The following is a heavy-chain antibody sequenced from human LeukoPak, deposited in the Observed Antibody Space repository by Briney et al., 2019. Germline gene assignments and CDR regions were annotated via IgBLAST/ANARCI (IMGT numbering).Heavy chain of an antibody. J-gene: IGHJ4*02. CDR1: GFTFSSYW. D-gene: IGHD4-23*01. V-gene: IGHV3-23*01. CDR3: AKDLSTVTTVGPFDY. Sequence: GGSLRLSCAASGFTFSSYWMNWARQAPGKGLEWVSAISGSGGSTYYADSVKGRFTISRDNSKNTLYLQMNSLRAEDTAVYYCAKDLSTVTTVGPFDYWGQGTLVTVSS. CDR2: ISGSGGST.